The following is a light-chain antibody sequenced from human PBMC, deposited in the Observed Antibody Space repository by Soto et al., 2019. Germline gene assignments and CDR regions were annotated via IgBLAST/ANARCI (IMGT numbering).Light chain of an antibody. Sequence: DIVMTQSPDSLAVSLGERATINCKSSQRVLYSANNKNYLAWYQQKPGQPPKLLIYWASTRESGVPDRFSGSGSGPDFTLTISSLQAEDVAVYYCQQYYSTPTFGPGNKVDI. CDR1: QRVLYSANNKNY. V-gene: IGKV4-1*01. CDR2: WAS. CDR3: QQYYSTPT. J-gene: IGKJ3*01.